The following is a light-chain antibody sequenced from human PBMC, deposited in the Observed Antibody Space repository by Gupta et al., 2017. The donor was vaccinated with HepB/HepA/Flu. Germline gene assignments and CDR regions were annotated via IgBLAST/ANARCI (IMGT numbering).Light chain of an antibody. CDR3: QQSFITPLT. CDR2: SAS. V-gene: IGKV1-39*01. J-gene: IGKJ4*01. CDR1: QNIHTY. Sequence: DIEMTQSPFSLSVSVGDRVTLTCGASQNIHTYLNWYQQKPGKAPKLLFYSASILQTGVPSRFTGSGSGTDFTLTIISLQPEDVATYYCQQSFITPLTFGGGTKVQIK.